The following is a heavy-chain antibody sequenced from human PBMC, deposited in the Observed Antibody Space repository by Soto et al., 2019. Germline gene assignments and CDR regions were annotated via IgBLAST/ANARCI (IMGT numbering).Heavy chain of an antibody. D-gene: IGHD3-3*01. Sequence: GGSLRLSCAASGFTFSSYWMSWVRQAPGKGLEWVANIKQDGSEKYYVDSVKGRFTISRDNAKNSLYLQMNSLRAEDTAVYYCARDHNPHLFYDFWSGYYGNNWFDPWGQGTLVTVSS. J-gene: IGHJ5*02. CDR3: ARDHNPHLFYDFWSGYYGNNWFDP. V-gene: IGHV3-7*01. CDR2: IKQDGSEK. CDR1: GFTFSSYW.